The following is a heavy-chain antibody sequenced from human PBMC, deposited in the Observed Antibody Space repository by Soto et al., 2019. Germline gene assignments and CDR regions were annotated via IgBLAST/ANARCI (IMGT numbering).Heavy chain of an antibody. D-gene: IGHD6-13*01. Sequence: EVQLVESGGGLVKPGGSLRLSCAASGFTFSSYSMNWVRQAPGKGLEWVSSISSSSSYIYYADSVKGRFTISRDNAKNSLYLQINSWRAEDTAVYYCARDAGYSSSWSGFEYKGDYGAQGTLVTVSS. J-gene: IGHJ4*02. V-gene: IGHV3-21*01. CDR1: GFTFSSYS. CDR3: ARDAGYSSSWSGFEYKGDY. CDR2: ISSSSSYI.